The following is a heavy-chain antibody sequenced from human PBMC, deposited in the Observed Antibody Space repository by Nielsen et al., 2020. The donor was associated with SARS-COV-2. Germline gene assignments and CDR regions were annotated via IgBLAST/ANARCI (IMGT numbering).Heavy chain of an antibody. D-gene: IGHD6-13*01. Sequence: SETLSLTCTVSGGSISSSSYYWGWIRQPPGKGLEWIGSIYYSGSTYYNPSLKSRVTISVDTSKNQFSPKLSSVTAADTAVYYCARLGGIAAAGLPLFDYWGQGTLVTVSS. V-gene: IGHV4-39*01. CDR3: ARLGGIAAAGLPLFDY. CDR2: IYYSGST. J-gene: IGHJ4*02. CDR1: GGSISSSSYY.